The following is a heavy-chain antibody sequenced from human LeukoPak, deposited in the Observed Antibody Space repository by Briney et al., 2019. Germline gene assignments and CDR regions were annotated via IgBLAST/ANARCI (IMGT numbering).Heavy chain of an antibody. CDR2: ISSSSSYI. CDR3: ARDEVATISDY. V-gene: IGHV3-21*01. Sequence: GGSLNPSCEAPGFTFRNYNMTWARRAPGKGLEWVSSISSSSSYIYYADSLKGRFTISRDNAKNSVYLQMNSLRAEDTAVYYCARDEVATISDYWGQGTLVTVSS. D-gene: IGHD5-12*01. J-gene: IGHJ4*02. CDR1: GFTFRNYN.